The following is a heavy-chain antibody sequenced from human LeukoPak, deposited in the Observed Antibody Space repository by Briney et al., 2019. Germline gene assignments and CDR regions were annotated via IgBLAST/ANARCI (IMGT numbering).Heavy chain of an antibody. V-gene: IGHV1-69*13. D-gene: IGHD2-2*01. CDR2: IIPIFGTA. CDR3: ARAIVVVPAAPYYYYMDV. Sequence: SVKVSCKASGGTFSSYAISWVRQAPGQGLEWMGGIIPIFGTANYAQKFQGRVTITADESTSTAYVELISLRSEDTAVYYCARAIVVVPAAPYYYYMDVWGKGTTVTVSS. CDR1: GGTFSSYA. J-gene: IGHJ6*03.